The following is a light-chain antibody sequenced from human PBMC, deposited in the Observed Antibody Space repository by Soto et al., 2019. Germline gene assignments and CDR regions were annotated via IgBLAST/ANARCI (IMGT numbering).Light chain of an antibody. CDR3: QSYDSTLSTWV. V-gene: IGLV1-40*01. CDR2: GND. CDR1: GSNFGAGYD. Sequence: QSVLTQPPSVSGAPGQRVTISCTGSGSNFGAGYDVHWYQQLPGKAPKLLIYGNDNRPSGVPDRFSASRSGTSASLAIAGLQAEDEADYYCQSYDSTLSTWVFGGGTQLTVL. J-gene: IGLJ3*02.